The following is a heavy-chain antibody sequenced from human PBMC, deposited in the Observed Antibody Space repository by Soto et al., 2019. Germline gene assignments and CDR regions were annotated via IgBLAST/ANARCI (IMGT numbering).Heavy chain of an antibody. D-gene: IGHD4-4*01. J-gene: IGHJ4*02. Sequence: QLQLQESGPGLVKPSETLSLTCTVAGGSISSRNSWWAWIRQPPGKGLEWIGDLYYSGSTYYNPSLKSRVTISVDTSTSQFSLKLNSVTAADTAIYFCARHPRDDYNCGVSGILDSWGQGTLVTVSS. CDR1: GGSISSRNSW. CDR3: ARHPRDDYNCGVSGILDS. V-gene: IGHV4-39*01. CDR2: LYYSGST.